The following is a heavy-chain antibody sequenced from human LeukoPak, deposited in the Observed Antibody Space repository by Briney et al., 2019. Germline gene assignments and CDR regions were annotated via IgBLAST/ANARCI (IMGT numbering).Heavy chain of an antibody. CDR3: ARDAAVAGTSHY. D-gene: IGHD6-19*01. CDR2: IYYSGST. J-gene: IGHJ4*02. CDR1: GGSFSSYY. Sequence: PSETLSLTCAVYGGSFSSYYWGWIRQPPGKGLEWIGSIYYSGSTYYNPSLKSRVTISVDTSKNQFSLKLSSVTAADTAVYYCARDAAVAGTSHYWGQGTLVTVSS. V-gene: IGHV4-39*02.